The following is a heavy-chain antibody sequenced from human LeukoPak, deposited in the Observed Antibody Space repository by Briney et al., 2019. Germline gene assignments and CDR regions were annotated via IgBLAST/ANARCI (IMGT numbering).Heavy chain of an antibody. Sequence: ASVKVSCKASGYTFTSYGISWVRQAPGQGLEWMGWISAYNGNTNYAQKLQGRVTMTTDTSTSTAYMELSRLRSDDTAVYYCAREIAAAGINWFDPWGQGTLVTVSS. D-gene: IGHD6-13*01. J-gene: IGHJ5*02. CDR1: GYTFTSYG. V-gene: IGHV1-18*01. CDR2: ISAYNGNT. CDR3: AREIAAAGINWFDP.